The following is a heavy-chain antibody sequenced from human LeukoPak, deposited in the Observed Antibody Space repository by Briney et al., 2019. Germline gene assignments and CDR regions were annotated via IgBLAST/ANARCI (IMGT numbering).Heavy chain of an antibody. Sequence: GESLKISCKGSGYSFTSYWIGWVRQMPGKGLEWMGIIYPGDSETRYSPSFQGQVTISADKSISTAYLQWSSLKASDTAMYYCAKSIVAGTEYYGMDVWGQGTTVTVSS. D-gene: IGHD6-19*01. CDR1: GYSFTSYW. J-gene: IGHJ6*02. V-gene: IGHV5-51*01. CDR3: AKSIVAGTEYYGMDV. CDR2: IYPGDSET.